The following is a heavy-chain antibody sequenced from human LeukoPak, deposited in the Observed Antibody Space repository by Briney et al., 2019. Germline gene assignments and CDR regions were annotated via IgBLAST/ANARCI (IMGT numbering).Heavy chain of an antibody. CDR2: IYYSGST. J-gene: IGHJ4*02. V-gene: IGHV4-59*01. CDR3: ARGSLEHSSILEK. Sequence: SETLSLTCTVSGASISSYYWSWIRQPPGGGLEGIGYIYYSGSTNYNPSLKSRVTILRDTSKNQFSLKLTSVIAADTAVYYCARGSLEHSSILEKWGQGTLVTVSA. CDR1: GASISSYY. D-gene: IGHD1-1*01.